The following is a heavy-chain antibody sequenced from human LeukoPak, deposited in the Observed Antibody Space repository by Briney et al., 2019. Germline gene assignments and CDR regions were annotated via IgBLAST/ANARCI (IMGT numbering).Heavy chain of an antibody. Sequence: GASVKVSCKASGGTFSCYAISWVRQAPGQGLEWMGGIISIFGTANYAQKFQGRVTITTDESTSTAYMELSSLRSEDTAVYYCARVRDTRNYYYYYMDVWGKGTTVTVSS. CDR2: IISIFGTA. V-gene: IGHV1-69*05. J-gene: IGHJ6*03. CDR1: GGTFSCYA. CDR3: ARVRDTRNYYYYYMDV.